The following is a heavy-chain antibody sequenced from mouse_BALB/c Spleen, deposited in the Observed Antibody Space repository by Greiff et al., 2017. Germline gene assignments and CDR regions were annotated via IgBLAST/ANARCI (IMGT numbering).Heavy chain of an antibody. CDR1: GYTFTSYW. CDR2: INPSTGYT. V-gene: IGHV1-7*01. CDR3: ARGGSDWYFDV. J-gene: IGHJ1*01. Sequence: VQLQQSGAELAKPGASVKMSCKASGYTFTSYWMHWVKQRPGQGLEWIGYINPSTGYTEYNQKFKDKATLTVDKSSSTAYIQLSSLTSEDSAVYYCARGGSDWYFDVWGAGTTVTVSS. D-gene: IGHD1-1*01.